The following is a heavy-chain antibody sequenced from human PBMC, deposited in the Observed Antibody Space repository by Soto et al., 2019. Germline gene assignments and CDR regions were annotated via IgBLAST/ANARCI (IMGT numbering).Heavy chain of an antibody. D-gene: IGHD3-22*01. CDR1: GGTFSSYA. V-gene: IGHV1-69*13. Sequence: GASVKVSCKASGGTFSSYAISWVRQAPGQGLEWMGGIITIFGTANYAQKFQGRVTITADESTSTAYMELSSLRSEDTAVYYCAREHVDSSGYLPLRDAFDIWGQGTMVTVSS. CDR3: AREHVDSSGYLPLRDAFDI. CDR2: IITIFGTA. J-gene: IGHJ3*02.